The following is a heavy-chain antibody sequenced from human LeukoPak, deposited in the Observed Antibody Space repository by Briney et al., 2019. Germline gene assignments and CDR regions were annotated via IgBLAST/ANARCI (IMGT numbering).Heavy chain of an antibody. CDR3: ARGTFSDY. CDR1: GYTFTSYA. V-gene: IGHV1-3*01. CDR2: INAGNGNT. D-gene: IGHD2/OR15-2a*01. J-gene: IGHJ4*02. Sequence: GASVKVSCKASGYTFTSYAMHWVRQAPGQRLEWMGWINAGNGNTKYPQKFQGRVTITRGTSAGTAYMELSSLRSEDTAVYYCARGTFSDYWGQGTLVTVSS.